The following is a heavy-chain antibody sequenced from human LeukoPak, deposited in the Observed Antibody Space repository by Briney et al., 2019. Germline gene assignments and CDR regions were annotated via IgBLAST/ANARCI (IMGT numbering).Heavy chain of an antibody. CDR2: IYYSGST. CDR3: ARVGTTVSNPYCFDY. J-gene: IGHJ4*02. CDR1: GGSISSGGYY. Sequence: ASQTLSLTCTVSGGSISSGGYYWSWFRQHPGKGLEWIGYIYYSGSTYYNPSLKSRVTISVDTSKNQFSLKLSSVTAADTAVYYCARVGTTVSNPYCFDYWGQGTLVTVSS. D-gene: IGHD4-17*01. V-gene: IGHV4-31*03.